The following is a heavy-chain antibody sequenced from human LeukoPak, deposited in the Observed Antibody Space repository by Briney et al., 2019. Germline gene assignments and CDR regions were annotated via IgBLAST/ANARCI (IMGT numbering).Heavy chain of an antibody. V-gene: IGHV3-23*01. CDR3: AKVSTGLYSSSWFDY. D-gene: IGHD6-13*01. CDR1: GFTFSSYA. J-gene: IGHJ4*02. Sequence: GGSLRLSCAASGFTFSSYAMSWVRQAPGKGLEWVSAISGSGGNTYYADSVKGRFTISRDNSKNTLYLQMNSLRAEDTAVYYCAKVSTGLYSSSWFDYWGQGTLVTVSS. CDR2: ISGSGGNT.